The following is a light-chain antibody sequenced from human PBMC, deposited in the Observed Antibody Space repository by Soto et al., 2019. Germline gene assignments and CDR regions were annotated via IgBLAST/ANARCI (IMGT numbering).Light chain of an antibody. CDR2: AAS. Sequence: DIQMTQSPSSLSASVGDRVTITFRASQSSSSYLNWYQQKPGQAPRLLTYAASSLHSGVPSSVRGSAFRTDFTLPSRRLQPEDIPSYYCGQSYSTPPFRQGTRL. J-gene: IGKJ5*01. CDR1: QSSSSY. CDR3: GQSYSTPP. V-gene: IGKV1-39*01.